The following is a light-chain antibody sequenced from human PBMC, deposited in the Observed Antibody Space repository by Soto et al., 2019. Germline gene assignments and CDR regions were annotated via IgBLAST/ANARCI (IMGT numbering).Light chain of an antibody. J-gene: IGLJ3*02. CDR3: QAYDNSPSGVWV. CDR2: GNS. V-gene: IGLV1-40*01. CDR1: SSNIGADSD. Sequence: QSVLTQPPSMSGAPGQRVTISCTGGSSNIGADSDVHWYQQLPGTAPKLLIYGNSNRPSGVPDRFSGSKSGTSASLAITGLQAEDEADYYCQAYDNSPSGVWVFGGGTKLTVL.